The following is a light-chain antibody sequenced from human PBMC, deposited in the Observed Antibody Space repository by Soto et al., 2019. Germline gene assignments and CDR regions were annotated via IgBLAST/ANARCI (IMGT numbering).Light chain of an antibody. CDR1: SSDIGSYNR. J-gene: IGLJ1*01. Sequence: SALTQPASFCGSRGHSITISSPGTSSDIGSYNRVSWYQQPPGTAPKLIIYEVNNRPSGVPDRFSGSKSGNTAALTISGLQAEDEADYYCNSFTTSSTYVFGTGTKVTVL. CDR2: EVN. V-gene: IGLV2-18*02. CDR3: NSFTTSSTYV.